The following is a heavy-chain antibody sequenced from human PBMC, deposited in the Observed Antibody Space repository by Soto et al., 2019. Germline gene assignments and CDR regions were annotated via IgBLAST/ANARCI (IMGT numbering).Heavy chain of an antibody. Sequence: ESGGGLIQPGGSLRLSCTASGFTVRSNYMSWVRQAPGKGLEWVSVIYSGGSTYYADSVKGRFTISRDSYKNTLYLQMNSLRAEDTAVYYCARFSGYPNYYFDYWGQGTLVTVSS. CDR2: IYSGGST. D-gene: IGHD5-18*01. V-gene: IGHV3-53*01. CDR3: ARFSGYPNYYFDY. J-gene: IGHJ4*02. CDR1: GFTVRSNY.